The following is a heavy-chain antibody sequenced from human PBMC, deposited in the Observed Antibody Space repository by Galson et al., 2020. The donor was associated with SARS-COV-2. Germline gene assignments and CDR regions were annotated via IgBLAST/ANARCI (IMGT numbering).Heavy chain of an antibody. CDR1: GFSLSNARMG. D-gene: IGHD3-10*01. CDR2: IFSNDEK. J-gene: IGHJ5*02. V-gene: IGHV2-26*01. CDR3: ARGYRGSGSYPNWFDP. Sequence: SGPTLVKPTETLTLTCTVSGFSLSNARMGVSWIRQPPGKALEWLAHIFSNDEKSHSTSLKSRLTISKDTSKSQVVLTLTNMDPVDTGTYYCARGYRGSGSYPNWFDPWGQGTLVTVSS.